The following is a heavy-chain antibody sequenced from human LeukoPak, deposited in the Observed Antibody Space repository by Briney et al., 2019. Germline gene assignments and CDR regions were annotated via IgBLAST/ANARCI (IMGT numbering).Heavy chain of an antibody. Sequence: PSETLSLTCVVSGGSLSTHHWSWLRQSPGRGLEWIGYISDSGSTNYNPSLKSRVTISVDTSKNQFSLMLSSVTAADTAVYYCARGYDSSAYYPFNYWGQGTLVTVSS. D-gene: IGHD3-22*01. V-gene: IGHV4-59*11. CDR1: GGSLSTHH. CDR2: ISDSGST. J-gene: IGHJ4*02. CDR3: ARGYDSSAYYPFNY.